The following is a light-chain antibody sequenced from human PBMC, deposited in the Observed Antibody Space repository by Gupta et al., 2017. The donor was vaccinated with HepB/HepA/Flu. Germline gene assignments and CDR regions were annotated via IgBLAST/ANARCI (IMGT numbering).Light chain of an antibody. CDR1: QSVSSSY. CDR3: QQNGSSPRT. CDR2: GAS. V-gene: IGKV3-20*01. Sequence: EIVLTQSPGTLSLSPGERATLSCRASQSVSSSYLAWHQQQPGQATRLLIYGASSRTTGIPDRSSGRGAGTYITLTISILEHEDSAVYYCQQNGSSPRTFGQGTKVEIK. J-gene: IGKJ1*01.